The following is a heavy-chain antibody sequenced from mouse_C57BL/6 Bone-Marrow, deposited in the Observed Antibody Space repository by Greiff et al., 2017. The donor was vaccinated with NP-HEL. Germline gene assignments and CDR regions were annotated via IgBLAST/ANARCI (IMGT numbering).Heavy chain of an antibody. CDR2: IDPETGGT. Sequence: QVQLKESGAELVRPGASVTLSCKASGYTFTDYEMHWVKQTPVHGLEWIGAIDPETGGTAYNQKFKGKAILTADKSSSTAYMELRSLTSEDSAVYYCTREGDLLDYWGQGTTLTVSS. CDR1: GYTFTDYE. V-gene: IGHV1-15*01. D-gene: IGHD2-1*01. J-gene: IGHJ2*01. CDR3: TREGDLLDY.